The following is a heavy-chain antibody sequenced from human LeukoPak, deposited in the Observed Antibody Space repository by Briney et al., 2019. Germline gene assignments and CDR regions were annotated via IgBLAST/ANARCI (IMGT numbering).Heavy chain of an antibody. D-gene: IGHD2-15*01. J-gene: IGHJ5*02. V-gene: IGHV1-2*06. CDR2: INPNSGGT. Sequence: ASVKVSCEASGYTFTGYYMHWVRQAPGQGLEWMGRINPNSGGTNYAQKFQGRVTMTRDTSTSTAYMELSRLRSDDTAVYCCARDVVVVVVAATINWFDPWGQGTLVTVSS. CDR3: ARDVVVVVVAATINWFDP. CDR1: GYTFTGYY.